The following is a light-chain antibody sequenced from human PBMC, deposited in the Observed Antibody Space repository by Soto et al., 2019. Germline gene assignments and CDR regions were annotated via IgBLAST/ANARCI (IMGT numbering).Light chain of an antibody. CDR2: GAS. V-gene: IGKV3-20*01. J-gene: IGKJ2*01. Sequence: EIVLTQSPGTLSLSPGDRATLSYRASQSVSSSYLAWYQQKPGQAPSLLIYGASNRATGIPDRFSGGGSGTDFTLTISRLESEDFAVYYCQQYGKSAMFTFGQGTKLEIK. CDR1: QSVSSSY. CDR3: QQYGKSAMFT.